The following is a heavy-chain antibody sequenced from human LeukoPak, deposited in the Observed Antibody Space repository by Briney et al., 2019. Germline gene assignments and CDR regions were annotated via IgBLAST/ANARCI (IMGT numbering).Heavy chain of an antibody. J-gene: IGHJ1*01. V-gene: IGHV1-2*02. Sequence: ASVKVSCKASGYTFTGYYMHWVRQAPGQGLEWMGWINPNSGGTNYAQKFQGRVTMTRDTSISTAYMELSRLRSEDTAVYYCARDLKALDDFQHWGQGTLVTVSS. CDR2: INPNSGGT. CDR1: GYTFTGYY. D-gene: IGHD3/OR15-3a*01. CDR3: ARDLKALDDFQH.